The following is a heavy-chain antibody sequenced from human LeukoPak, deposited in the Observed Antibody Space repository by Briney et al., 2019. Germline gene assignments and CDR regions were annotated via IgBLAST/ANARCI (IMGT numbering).Heavy chain of an antibody. CDR2: IIPIFGTA. CDR1: GGTFSSYA. CDR3: ARVADKYYYDSSGYYPGPRGIDY. V-gene: IGHV1-69*13. D-gene: IGHD3-22*01. J-gene: IGHJ4*02. Sequence: SVEVSCKASGGTFSSYAISWVRQAPGQGLEWMGGIIPIFGTANYAQKFQGRVTITADESTSTAYMELSSLRSEDTAVYYCARVADKYYYDSSGYYPGPRGIDYWGQGTLVTVSS.